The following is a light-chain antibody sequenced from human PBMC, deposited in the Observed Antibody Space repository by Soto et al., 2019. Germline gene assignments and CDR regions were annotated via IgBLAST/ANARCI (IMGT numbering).Light chain of an antibody. CDR2: EVN. CDR3: SAYAGSNNVL. CDR1: SSDIGGYKY. Sequence: QSALTQPPSASGSPGQSVTISCTGTSSDIGGYKYVSWYQQKSGKAPKLIIYEVNERPSGVPDRFSGSKSDNTASLTVSGLQAEDEADYYCSAYAGSNNVLFGGGTKLTVL. V-gene: IGLV2-8*01. J-gene: IGLJ2*01.